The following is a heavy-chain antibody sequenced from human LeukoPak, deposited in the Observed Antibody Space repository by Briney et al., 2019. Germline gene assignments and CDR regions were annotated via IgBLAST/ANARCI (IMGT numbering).Heavy chain of an antibody. CDR1: GGSINNYY. J-gene: IGHJ3*01. CDR3: VRELRPVAKHDAFVV. D-gene: IGHD2-2*01. CDR2: IYHSGST. V-gene: IGHV4-59*01. Sequence: PSETLSLTCTVSGGSINNYYWNWIRQPPGKGLEWIGFIYHSGSTHYNPSLESRVTISVDTSRNQFSLRLRSVTAADTAVYYCVRELRPVAKHDAFVVWGQGTMVTVSS.